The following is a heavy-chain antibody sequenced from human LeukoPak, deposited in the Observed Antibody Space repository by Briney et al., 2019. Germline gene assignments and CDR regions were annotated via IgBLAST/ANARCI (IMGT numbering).Heavy chain of an antibody. CDR1: GYTFTSYY. V-gene: IGHV1-46*01. Sequence: ASGKVSCKASGYTFTSYYMHWVRQAPGQGLEWMGIINPSGGSTSYAQKFQGRVTMTRDTSTSTVYMELSSLRSEDTAVYYCAREIIPCGGDCYGDDYWGQGTLVTVSS. J-gene: IGHJ4*02. CDR3: AREIIPCGGDCYGDDY. D-gene: IGHD2-21*02. CDR2: INPSGGST.